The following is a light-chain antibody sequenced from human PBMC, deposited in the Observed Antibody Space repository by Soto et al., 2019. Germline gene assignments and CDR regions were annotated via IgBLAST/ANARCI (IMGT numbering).Light chain of an antibody. V-gene: IGLV2-14*01. CDR2: DVR. CDR3: SSYTTISTYV. J-gene: IGLJ1*01. Sequence: ALTQPASVSGSPGQSITISCTGTSSDVGGYNYVSWYQQHPGKAPKLMIYDVRNRPSGVSNRFSGSKSVNTASLTISGLQAEDEADYYCSSYTTISTYVFGTGTRSPS. CDR1: SSDVGGYNY.